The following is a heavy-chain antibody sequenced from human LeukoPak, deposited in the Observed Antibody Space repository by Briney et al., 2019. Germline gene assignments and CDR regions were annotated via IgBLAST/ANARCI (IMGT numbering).Heavy chain of an antibody. J-gene: IGHJ4*02. CDR1: GFTVSSTY. D-gene: IGHD3-3*01. CDR2: IYSSGST. Sequence: PGGSLRLSCAASGFTVSSTYMSWVRQAPGQGLEWVSLIYSSGSTFYADSVQGRFTISRDNSKNTLYLQMNSLRAEDTAMYYCAKDRDFWSGYYDFDFWGRGTLVTVSS. V-gene: IGHV3-53*01. CDR3: AKDRDFWSGYYDFDF.